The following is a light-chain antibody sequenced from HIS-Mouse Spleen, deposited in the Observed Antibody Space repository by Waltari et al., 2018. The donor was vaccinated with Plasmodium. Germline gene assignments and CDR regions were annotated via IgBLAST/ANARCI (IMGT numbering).Light chain of an antibody. CDR3: QQYGSSPQIT. CDR2: GAS. Sequence: EIVLTQSPGPLSLSPGERATLSCRARQSVSRSYLAWYQQKPGQAPRLLIYGASSRATGIPDRFSGSGSGTDFTLTISRLEPEDFAVYYCQQYGSSPQITFGGGTKVEIK. J-gene: IGKJ4*01. V-gene: IGKV3-20*01. CDR1: QSVSRSY.